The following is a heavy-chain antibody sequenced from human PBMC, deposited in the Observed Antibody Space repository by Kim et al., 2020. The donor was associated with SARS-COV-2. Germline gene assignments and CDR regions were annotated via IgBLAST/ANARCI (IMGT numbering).Heavy chain of an antibody. J-gene: IGHJ4*02. CDR3: AREGRSSGWGLFSY. CDR1: GGSFSGYY. Sequence: SETLSLTCAVYGGSFSGYYWSWIRQPPGKGLEWIGEINHSGSTNYNPSLKSRVTISVDTSKNQFSLKLSSVTAADTAVYYCAREGRSSGWGLFSYWGQGTLVTVSS. CDR2: INHSGST. D-gene: IGHD6-19*01. V-gene: IGHV4-34*01.